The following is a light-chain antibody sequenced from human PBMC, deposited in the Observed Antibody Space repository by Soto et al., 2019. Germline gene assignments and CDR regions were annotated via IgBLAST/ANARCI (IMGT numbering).Light chain of an antibody. J-gene: IGLJ1*01. CDR2: EVS. CDR1: SSDVGGYNY. Sequence: QSVLTQPASVSGSPGQSITISCTGTSSDVGGYNYVSWYQQHPGKAPKLIIFEVSYRPSGISNRFSAPKSGDTASLTISGLQADDEADYYCCSYTDSRTHIFGSGTKV. V-gene: IGLV2-14*01. CDR3: CSYTDSRTHI.